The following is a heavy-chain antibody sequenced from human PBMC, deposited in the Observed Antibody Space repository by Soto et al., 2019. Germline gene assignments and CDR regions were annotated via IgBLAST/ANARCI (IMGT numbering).Heavy chain of an antibody. D-gene: IGHD3-3*02. CDR3: AKVHLAFRRADNLDY. J-gene: IGHJ4*02. Sequence: QVQLVESGGGVVQPGRSLRLSCAASGFTFSSYGMPWVRQSPGKGLEWVGVISYDGSHAQYVDSVKCRFAISRDNSRNTRYLQKKTLSAVDTAVYYCAKVHLAFRRADNLDYWGQGTLVTVSS. CDR1: GFTFSSYG. V-gene: IGHV3-30*18. CDR2: ISYDGSHA.